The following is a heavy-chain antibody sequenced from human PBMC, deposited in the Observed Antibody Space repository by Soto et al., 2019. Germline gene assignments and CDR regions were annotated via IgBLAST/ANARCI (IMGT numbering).Heavy chain of an antibody. D-gene: IGHD3-10*01. V-gene: IGHV4-61*08. Sequence: SETLSLTCTVSGDSISRGGYYWRWIRQPPGKGPEWIGYVYHSGTTNYNPSLESRVTISLDTSKNQFSLKLNSVTAADTAVYYCATRPPGGPWVGVFDYWSQGTLVTVSS. CDR2: VYHSGTT. CDR3: ATRPPGGPWVGVFDY. CDR1: GDSISRGGYY. J-gene: IGHJ4*02.